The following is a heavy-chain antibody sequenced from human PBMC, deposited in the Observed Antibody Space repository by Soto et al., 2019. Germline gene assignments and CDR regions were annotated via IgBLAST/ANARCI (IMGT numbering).Heavy chain of an antibody. CDR1: GGTFSSYA. CDR3: AREPQNYYDSSGYYSPEYFQH. CDR2: IIPIFGTA. D-gene: IGHD3-22*01. V-gene: IGHV1-69*06. J-gene: IGHJ1*01. Sequence: QVQLVQSGAEVKKPGSSVKVSCTASGGTFSSYAISWVRQAPGQGLEWMGGIIPIFGTANYAQKFQGRVTITADKSTSTAYMELSSLRSEDTAVYYCAREPQNYYDSSGYYSPEYFQHWGQGTLVTVSS.